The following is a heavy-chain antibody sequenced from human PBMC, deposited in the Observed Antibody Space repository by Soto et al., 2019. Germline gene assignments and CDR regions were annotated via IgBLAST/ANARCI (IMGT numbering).Heavy chain of an antibody. CDR1: GGSFSGYY. J-gene: IGHJ5*02. CDR2: INHSGST. V-gene: IGHV4-34*01. CDR3: ARRTSNCSSTSCHPDNWFDP. D-gene: IGHD2-2*01. Sequence: SETLSLTCAVYGGSFSGYYWSWIRQPPGKGLEWIGEINHSGSTNYNPSLKSRVTISVDTSKNQFSLKLSSVTAADTAVYYCARRTSNCSSTSCHPDNWFDPWGQGTLVTVSS.